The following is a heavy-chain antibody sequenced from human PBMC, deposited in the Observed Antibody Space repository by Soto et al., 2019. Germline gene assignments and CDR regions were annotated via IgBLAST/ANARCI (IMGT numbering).Heavy chain of an antibody. V-gene: IGHV4-31*03. CDR2: IYYSGST. D-gene: IGHD3-16*02. CDR3: ASSPHLRGSYRWDAFDI. CDR1: GGSISSGGYY. Sequence: QVQLQESGRGLVKPSQTLSLTCTVSGGSISSGGYYWSWIRQHPGKGLEWIGYIYYSGSTYYNPSLKSRVTISVDTSKNQFSLKQSSVTAADTAVYYCASSPHLRGSYRWDAFDIWGQGTMVTVSS. J-gene: IGHJ3*02.